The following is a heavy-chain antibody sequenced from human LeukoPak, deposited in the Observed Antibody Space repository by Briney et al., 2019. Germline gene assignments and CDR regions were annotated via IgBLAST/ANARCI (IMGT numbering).Heavy chain of an antibody. CDR3: ARAGPSYDSSGCYYY. J-gene: IGHJ4*02. V-gene: IGHV4-59*01. Sequence: PSETLSLTCTGSSGSISNYYWSWIRQPPGKALEWIGYIYYSGSTNYNPSLKSRVTISVDTSKNQFSLKLSSVTAADTAVYYCARAGPSYDSSGCYYYWGQGTLVTVSS. CDR1: SGSISNYY. D-gene: IGHD3-22*01. CDR2: IYYSGST.